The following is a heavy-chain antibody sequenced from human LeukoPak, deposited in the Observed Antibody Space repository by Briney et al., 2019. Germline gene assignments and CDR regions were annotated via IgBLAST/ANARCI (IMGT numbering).Heavy chain of an antibody. CDR2: IYYSGST. J-gene: IGHJ4*02. Sequence: PSETLSLTCTVSGDSISSYYWSWIRQPPGKGLEWIGYIYYSGSTKYNPSLKSRVTISVDTSKNQFSLRLNSVTAADTAVYYCARDRGKGYYFDYWGQGTLVTVSS. CDR1: GDSISSYY. CDR3: ARDRGKGYYFDY. D-gene: IGHD4-23*01. V-gene: IGHV4-59*01.